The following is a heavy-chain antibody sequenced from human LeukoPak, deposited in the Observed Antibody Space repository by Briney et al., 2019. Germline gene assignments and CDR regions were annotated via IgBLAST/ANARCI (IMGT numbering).Heavy chain of an antibody. D-gene: IGHD3-10*01. Sequence: GGSLRLSCAASGITFSSYSMNWVRQAPGKGLEWVSSISSSSSYIYYADSVKGRFTISRDNAKNSLYLQMNSLRAEDTAVYYCARVSSGSTSDFDYWGQGTLVTVSS. CDR3: ARVSSGSTSDFDY. CDR1: GITFSSYS. CDR2: ISSSSSYI. J-gene: IGHJ4*02. V-gene: IGHV3-21*01.